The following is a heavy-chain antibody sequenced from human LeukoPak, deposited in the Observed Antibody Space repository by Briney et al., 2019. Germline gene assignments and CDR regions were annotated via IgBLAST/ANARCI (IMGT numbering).Heavy chain of an antibody. D-gene: IGHD5-12*01. V-gene: IGHV1-18*01. CDR1: GYASNAYG. J-gene: IGHJ4*02. CDR3: ARDKSVATAPRHPFDY. Sequence: ASVKVSCEPPGYASNAYGISWVRQAPGRGLEWLGWISGYNYNTNYAQMFRGRVTMTIDTSTITAYMESRSLTSDDTAVYYCARDKSVATAPRHPFDYWGQGTLITVSS. CDR2: ISGYNYNT.